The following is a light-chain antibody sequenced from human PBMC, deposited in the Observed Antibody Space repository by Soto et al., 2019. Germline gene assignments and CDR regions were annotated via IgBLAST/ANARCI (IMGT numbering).Light chain of an antibody. J-gene: IGKJ1*01. Sequence: EIVMTQSPATLSVSPGERVSLSCRASQSIGSDLAWYQQKPGQAPRLLFYGASTRATGFPARFSGSGSGTEFTRTISSLESEDFAVYYCQQYYKWPPWTFGQGTRVEIK. CDR2: GAS. V-gene: IGKV3-15*01. CDR3: QQYYKWPPWT. CDR1: QSIGSD.